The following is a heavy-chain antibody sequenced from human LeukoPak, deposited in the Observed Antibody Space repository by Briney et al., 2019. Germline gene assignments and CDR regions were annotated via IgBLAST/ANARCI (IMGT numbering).Heavy chain of an antibody. CDR3: ARAWPRRNWFDP. CDR2: IYYSGST. D-gene: IGHD5-24*01. CDR1: GGSIISYY. J-gene: IGHJ5*02. V-gene: IGHV4-59*01. Sequence: SETLSLTCAVSGGSIISYYWSWIRQPPGKGLEWIGYIYYSGSTNYNPSLKSRVTISVDTSKNQFSLKLSSVTAADTAVYYCARAWPRRNWFDPWGQGTLVTVSS.